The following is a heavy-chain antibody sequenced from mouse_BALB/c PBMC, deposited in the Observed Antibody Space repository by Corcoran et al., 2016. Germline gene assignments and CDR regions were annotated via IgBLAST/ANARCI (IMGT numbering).Heavy chain of an antibody. CDR2: INPYNDGT. D-gene: IGHD4-1*01. CDR1: GYTFTSYV. J-gene: IGHJ3*01. V-gene: IGHV1S136*01. Sequence: EVQLQQSGPELVKPGASVKMSCKASGYTFTSYVMHWVKQKPGQGLEWIGYINPYNDGTKYNEKFKGKATLTSDKSSSTAYMELSSLTSEDSAVYYCARSGWDDWFAYWGQGTLVTVSA. CDR3: ARSGWDDWFAY.